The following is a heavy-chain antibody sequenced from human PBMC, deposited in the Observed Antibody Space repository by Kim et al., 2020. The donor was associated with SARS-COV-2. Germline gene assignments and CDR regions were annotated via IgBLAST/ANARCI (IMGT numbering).Heavy chain of an antibody. D-gene: IGHD3-10*01. Sequence: TNSNPSHKRRVTISVDTSKTQFSLTLSSVTAADTAVYYCARVSTGVDYWGQGTLVTVSS. J-gene: IGHJ4*02. CDR2: T. V-gene: IGHV4-59*01. CDR3: ARVSTGVDY.